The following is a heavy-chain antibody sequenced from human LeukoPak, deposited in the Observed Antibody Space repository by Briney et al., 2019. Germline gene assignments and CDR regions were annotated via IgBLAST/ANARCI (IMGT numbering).Heavy chain of an antibody. CDR2: IYYSGST. D-gene: IGHD2/OR15-2a*01. CDR1: GGSISSYY. CDR3: ARENLLSKWSDP. Sequence: PSETLSLTCTVSGGSISSYYWDWIRQPPGKGLEWIGYIYYSGSTNYNPSLKSRVTISVDTSKNQFSLKLSSVTAADTAVYYCARENLLSKWSDPWGQGTLVTVSS. V-gene: IGHV4-59*01. J-gene: IGHJ5*02.